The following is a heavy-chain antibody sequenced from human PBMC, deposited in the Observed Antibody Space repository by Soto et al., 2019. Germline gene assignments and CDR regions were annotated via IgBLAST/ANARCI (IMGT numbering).Heavy chain of an antibody. Sequence: QVQLVQSGAEVKKPGSSVKVSCKASGGPFSNYAISWVRQAPGQGLEWMGGIIPILGTAKYAQNFEGRVTITAAESTNEVYLEVSSLRSEDTAVYYCARAWGPPVVMTYYDFWGQGTLVTVSS. V-gene: IGHV1-69*01. CDR1: GGPFSNYA. D-gene: IGHD3-16*02. CDR3: ARAWGPPVVMTYYDF. CDR2: IIPILGTA. J-gene: IGHJ4*02.